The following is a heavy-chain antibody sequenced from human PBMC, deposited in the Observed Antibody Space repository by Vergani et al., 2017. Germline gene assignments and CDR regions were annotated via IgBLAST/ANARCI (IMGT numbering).Heavy chain of an antibody. CDR1: GYTFTSYD. D-gene: IGHD3-3*01. CDR3: ARVIQEWYYYYMDV. CDR2: MNPNSGNT. Sequence: QVQLVQSGAEVKKPGASVKVSCKASGYTFTSYDINWVRQATGQGLEWMGWMNPNSGNTGYAQKFQGRVTMTRNTSISTAYMELSSLRSEDTAVYYCARVIQEWYYYYMDVWGKGTTVTVSS. V-gene: IGHV1-8*01. J-gene: IGHJ6*03.